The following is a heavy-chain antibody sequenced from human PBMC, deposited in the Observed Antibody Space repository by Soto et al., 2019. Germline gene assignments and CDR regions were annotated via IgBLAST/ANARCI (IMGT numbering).Heavy chain of an antibody. CDR2: ISGSGCRT. Sequence: VQLLESGGGLVQPGGSLRLSCAASGFTFSSYAMSWVRQAPGKGLEWVSAISGSGCRTYYADSVKGRFTISRDNSRNPLYLQMNGLRAEDTAVYYCAKDSEYCSSTSCSTIYYYYGMDVWGQGTTVTVSS. CDR1: GFTFSSYA. CDR3: AKDSEYCSSTSCSTIYYYYGMDV. V-gene: IGHV3-23*01. J-gene: IGHJ6*02. D-gene: IGHD2-2*01.